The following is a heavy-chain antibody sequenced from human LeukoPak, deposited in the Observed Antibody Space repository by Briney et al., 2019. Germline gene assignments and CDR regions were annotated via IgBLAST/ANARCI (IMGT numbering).Heavy chain of an antibody. CDR2: IYYSET. J-gene: IGHJ6*03. Sequence: SETPSLTCSVSGASISSYYWSWIRQSPGKGLEWIGNIYYSETNYNPSLKSRVIISADTSKNQFSLRLTSVTAADTAVYYCARDVWGIGAADGVKNYHYCYMDVWSKGTTVTVSS. CDR1: GASISSYY. V-gene: IGHV4-59*01. CDR3: ARDVWGIGAADGVKNYHYCYMDV. D-gene: IGHD6-13*01.